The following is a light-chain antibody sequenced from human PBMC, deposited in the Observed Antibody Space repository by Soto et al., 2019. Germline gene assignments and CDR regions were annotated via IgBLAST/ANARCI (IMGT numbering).Light chain of an antibody. Sequence: QSALTQPRSVSGSPGQSVTISCTGTSSDDGGYNYVSWYQQNPGKAPRLMIHDVTKRPSGVPDRFSGSKSGNTASLTISGLQAEDEADYYCCSYAGNYTYVFGTGTKITVL. CDR2: DVT. CDR1: SSDDGGYNY. J-gene: IGLJ1*01. CDR3: CSYAGNYTYV. V-gene: IGLV2-11*01.